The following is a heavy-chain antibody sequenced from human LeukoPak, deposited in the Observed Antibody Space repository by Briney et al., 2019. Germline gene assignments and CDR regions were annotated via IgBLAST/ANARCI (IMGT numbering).Heavy chain of an antibody. J-gene: IGHJ6*02. D-gene: IGHD6-19*01. V-gene: IGHV1-69*05. CDR1: GGTFSSYA. CDR3: ARDRQWLVPYYYYGMDV. CDR2: IIPIFGTA. Sequence: GASVKVSCKASGGTFSSYAISWVRQAPGQGLEWMGGIIPIFGTANYAQKFQGRVTITRDTSASTAYMELSSLRSEDTAVYYCARDRQWLVPYYYYGMDVWGQGTTVTVSS.